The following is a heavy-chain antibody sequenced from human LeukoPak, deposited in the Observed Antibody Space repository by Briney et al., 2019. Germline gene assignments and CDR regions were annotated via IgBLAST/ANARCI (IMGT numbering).Heavy chain of an antibody. CDR1: GFSVSTNY. D-gene: IGHD6-13*01. V-gene: IGHV3-53*05. CDR3: AKRGSVSIAAAGKVYYYMDV. J-gene: IGHJ6*03. CDR2: IYGGGGT. Sequence: GGSLRLSCAASGFSVSTNYMNWVRQAPGKGLEWVSLIYGGGGTYYADSVKGRFTISRDNSKNTLYLQMNSLRAEDTAVYYCAKRGSVSIAAAGKVYYYMDVWGKGTTVTVSS.